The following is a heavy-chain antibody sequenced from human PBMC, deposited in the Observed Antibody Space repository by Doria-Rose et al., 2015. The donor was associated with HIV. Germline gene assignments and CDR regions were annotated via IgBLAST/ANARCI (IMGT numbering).Heavy chain of an antibody. Sequence: QITLKESGPVLVKPTETLTLTCTVSGVSLSSPGMGVSWIRQPPGKALEWLANTFSDDERSYKTSLKSRLTISRGTSKSQVVLTMTDMDPVDTATYYCARIKSSRWYHKYYFDFWGQGTLDIVSA. CDR3: ARIKSSRWYHKYYFDF. V-gene: IGHV2-26*01. CDR2: TFSDDER. CDR1: GVSLSSPGMG. J-gene: IGHJ4*02. D-gene: IGHD6-13*01.